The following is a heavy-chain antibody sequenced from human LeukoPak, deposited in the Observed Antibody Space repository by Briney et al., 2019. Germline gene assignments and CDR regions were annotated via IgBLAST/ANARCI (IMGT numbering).Heavy chain of an antibody. CDR3: GKDHLPYGRGSVIDF. D-gene: IGHD1-26*01. CDR2: ISASGGST. Sequence: GGSLRLPCAASGFTFSTYGMTWVRQAPGKGLEWVSGISASGGSTYYADSVKGRFTIARDNSKNTLYLQVNSLRAEDTAIYYCGKDHLPYGRGSVIDFWGQGTLVTVSS. J-gene: IGHJ4*02. CDR1: GFTFSTYG. V-gene: IGHV3-23*01.